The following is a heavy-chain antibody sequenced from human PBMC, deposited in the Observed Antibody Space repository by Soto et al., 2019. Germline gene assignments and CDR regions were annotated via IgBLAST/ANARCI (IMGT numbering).Heavy chain of an antibody. Sequence: SETLSLTCTVSGGSISSYYWSWIRQPPGKGLEWIGYIYYSGSTNYNPSLKSRVTISVDTSKNQFSLKLSSVTAADTAVYYCARERWAYYYGSGSYHYYYGMDVWGQGTTVTVSS. CDR3: ARERWAYYYGSGSYHYYYGMDV. J-gene: IGHJ6*02. CDR2: IYYSGST. D-gene: IGHD3-10*01. V-gene: IGHV4-59*01. CDR1: GGSISSYY.